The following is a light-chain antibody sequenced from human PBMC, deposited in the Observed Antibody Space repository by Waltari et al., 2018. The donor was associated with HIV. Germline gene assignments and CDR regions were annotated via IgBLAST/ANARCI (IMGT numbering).Light chain of an antibody. V-gene: IGKV1-12*01. Sequence: DIQMTQSPSSVSASVGDRVTITCRASQGISTWLTWYQQKAGKAPKVLIYGASTLERGVPSRFSGSGSGTDFTLTISDLQPEDFATYFCQQAHSVPFTFGPGTQVEI. CDR3: QQAHSVPFT. CDR1: QGISTW. CDR2: GAS. J-gene: IGKJ3*01.